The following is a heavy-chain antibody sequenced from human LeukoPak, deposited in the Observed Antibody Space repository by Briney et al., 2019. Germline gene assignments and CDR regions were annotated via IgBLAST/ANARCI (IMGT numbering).Heavy chain of an antibody. CDR2: IKSKADGGTT. V-gene: IGHV3-15*01. CDR3: TTMGITMIVAGRGKGWYFDL. CDR1: GFPFRYAW. D-gene: IGHD3-22*01. J-gene: IGHJ2*01. Sequence: GGSLRLSCAASGFPFRYAWMSWVRQAPGKGLEWVGRIKSKADGGTTDYAAPVKGRFTISRDDSKNMLFLQMSSLKTEDTAVYYCTTMGITMIVAGRGKGWYFDLWGRGTLVTVSS.